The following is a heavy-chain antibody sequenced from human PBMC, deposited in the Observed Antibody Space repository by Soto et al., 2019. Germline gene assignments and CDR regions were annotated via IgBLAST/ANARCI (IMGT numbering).Heavy chain of an antibody. CDR3: ARLYIVGSAMLYGMDV. CDR1: GYNFTRFG. J-gene: IGHJ6*02. CDR2: ISAHNGDT. D-gene: IGHD1-26*01. V-gene: IGHV1-18*01. Sequence: QAQLVQSGAEVKKPGASVKVSCKASGYNFTRFGISWVRQAPGQGLEWMGWISAHNGDTNYVQKFQGRVTMTTDTSTRTTYMKLRSLRYDDTAVYYCARLYIVGSAMLYGMDVWGQGTTVTVAS.